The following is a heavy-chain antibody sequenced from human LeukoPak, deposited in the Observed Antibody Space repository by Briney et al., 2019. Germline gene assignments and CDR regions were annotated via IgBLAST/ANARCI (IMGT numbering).Heavy chain of an antibody. V-gene: IGHV3-11*05. CDR2: ISSSTNSYT. CDR3: ARGTHQTTRQTDY. CDR1: GFTFIDYY. D-gene: IGHD1-26*01. Sequence: GGSLRPSCAASGFTFIDYYLSWIRQAPGKGLEWLSYISSSTNSYTNYADSVKGRFTFSRDNAKNSLYLQMNSLRAEDTAVYYCARGTHQTTRQTDYWGDGALGSVSS. J-gene: IGHJ4*03.